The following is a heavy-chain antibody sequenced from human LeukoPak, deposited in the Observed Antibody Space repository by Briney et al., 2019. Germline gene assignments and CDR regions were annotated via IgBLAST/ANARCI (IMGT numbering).Heavy chain of an antibody. CDR3: AKDKRRDGYNMG. Sequence: PGGSLRLSCAASGFTFSSYAMSWVRQAPGKGLEWVSAISGSGGSTYYADSVKGRFTISRDNSKNTLYLQMNSLRDEDTDVYYCAKDKRRDGYNMGWGQGTLVTVSS. D-gene: IGHD5-24*01. J-gene: IGHJ4*02. CDR1: GFTFSSYA. V-gene: IGHV3-23*01. CDR2: ISGSGGST.